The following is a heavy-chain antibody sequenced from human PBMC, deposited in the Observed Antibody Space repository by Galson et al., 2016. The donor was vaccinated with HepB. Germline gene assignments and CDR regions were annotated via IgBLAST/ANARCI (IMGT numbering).Heavy chain of an antibody. CDR3: ARGRDAEQWLDEESTNWYFDL. V-gene: IGHV3-53*01. CDR2: IYSGGRR. D-gene: IGHD6-19*01. J-gene: IGHJ2*01. Sequence: SLRLSCAASGFSVTRKHMSWVRQAPGKGLQWVSVIYSGGRRVYADSVKGRLTISRDKSKNTVYLQINSLRLDDTAVYFCARGRDAEQWLDEESTNWYFDLWGRGTLVTVSS. CDR1: GFSVTRKH.